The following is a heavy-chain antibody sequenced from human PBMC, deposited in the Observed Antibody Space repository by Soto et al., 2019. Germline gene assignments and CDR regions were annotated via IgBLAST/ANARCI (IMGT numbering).Heavy chain of an antibody. J-gene: IGHJ4*02. CDR3: ARDNYYDSSGYDTPGY. D-gene: IGHD3-22*01. V-gene: IGHV1-69*13. CDR2: IIPIFGTA. Sequence: GASVKVSCKASGGTFSSYAISWVRQAPGQGLEWMGGIIPIFGTANYAQKFQGRVTITADESTSTAYMELRSLRSDDTAVYYCARDNYYDSSGYDTPGYWGQGTLVTVSS. CDR1: GGTFSSYA.